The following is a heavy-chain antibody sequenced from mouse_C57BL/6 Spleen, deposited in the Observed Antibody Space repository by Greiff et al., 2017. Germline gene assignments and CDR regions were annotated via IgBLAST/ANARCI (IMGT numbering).Heavy chain of an antibody. CDR1: GYTFTDYY. CDR2: IYPGSGNT. J-gene: IGHJ2*01. Sequence: VKLQQSGAELVRPGASVKLSCKASGYTFTDYYINWVKQRPGQGLEWIARIYPGSGNTYYNEKFKGKATLTAEKSSSTAYMQLSSLTSEDSAVYFCAREVLRYPYYFDYWGQGTTLTVSS. V-gene: IGHV1-76*01. D-gene: IGHD1-1*01. CDR3: AREVLRYPYYFDY.